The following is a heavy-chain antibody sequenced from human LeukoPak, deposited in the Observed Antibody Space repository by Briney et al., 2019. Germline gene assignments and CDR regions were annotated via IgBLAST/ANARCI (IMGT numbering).Heavy chain of an antibody. D-gene: IGHD4-17*01. Sequence: ASVKVSCKTSGYTFTGYYIHLLRQAPGQGLQWMAWIAPNSGATNYAHKFQGRVTMTRDTSISTAYMELSSLRSEDTAMYYCARDPFYGDYATAFDIWGQGTMVTVSS. J-gene: IGHJ3*02. CDR2: IAPNSGAT. CDR3: ARDPFYGDYATAFDI. CDR1: GYTFTGYY. V-gene: IGHV1-2*02.